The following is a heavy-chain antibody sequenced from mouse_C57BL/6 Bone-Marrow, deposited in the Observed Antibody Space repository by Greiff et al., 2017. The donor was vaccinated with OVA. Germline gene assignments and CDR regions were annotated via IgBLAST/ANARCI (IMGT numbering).Heavy chain of an antibody. Sequence: EVKLMESGPGLVKPSQSLSLTCSVTGYSITSGYYWNWIRQFPGNKLEWMGYISYDGSNNYNPSLKNRISITRDTSKNQFFLKLNSVTTEDTATYYCARDGGLLYYFDYWGQGTTLTVSS. CDR1: GYSITSGYY. D-gene: IGHD1-1*02. CDR2: ISYDGSN. CDR3: ARDGGLLYYFDY. J-gene: IGHJ2*01. V-gene: IGHV3-6*01.